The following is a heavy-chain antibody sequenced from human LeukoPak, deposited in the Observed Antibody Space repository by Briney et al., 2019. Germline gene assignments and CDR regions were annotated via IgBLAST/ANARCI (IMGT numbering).Heavy chain of an antibody. J-gene: IGHJ4*02. V-gene: IGHV4-38-2*01. D-gene: IGHD3-10*01. CDR1: GYSISSGYY. Sequence: SGTLSLTCAVSGYSISSGYYWGWIRQPPGKGLEWIGSIYHSGSTYYNPSLKSRVTISVDTSKNQFSLKLSSVTAADTAVYYCARSVRGVIIGTFFDYWGQGTLVTVSS. CDR2: IYHSGST. CDR3: ARSVRGVIIGTFFDY.